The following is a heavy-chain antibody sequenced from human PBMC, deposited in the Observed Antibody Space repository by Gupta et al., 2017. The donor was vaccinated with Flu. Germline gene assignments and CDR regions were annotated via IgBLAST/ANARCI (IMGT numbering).Heavy chain of an antibody. CDR1: GFPPTSHG. D-gene: IGHD3-3*01. CDR3: ARKQNYGYWRVVDY. CDR2: TTYEGSGDGP. Sequence: VQLVESGGGVVQPGSSLRLSCATPGFPPTSHGLLWVPPAPGKGLEWVGVTTYEGSGDGPYYGDAAKGRFSISRDSSKNTVYLEMNSLRVDDTAVYYCARKQNYGYWRVVDYWGQGTLVTVSS. V-gene: IGHV3-30*03. J-gene: IGHJ4*02.